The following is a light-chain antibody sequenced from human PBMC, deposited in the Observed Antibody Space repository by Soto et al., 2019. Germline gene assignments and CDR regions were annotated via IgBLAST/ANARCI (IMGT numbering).Light chain of an antibody. Sequence: DIQMTQSPSSLSASVGDRVTITCRASQGIRDALGWYQQKPGKVPKRLIYSASSLQNGVPSRFSGNGSETVFTLTISSLQPEDFATYFCLQHSDYPFTFGQGTRLEI. CDR2: SAS. J-gene: IGKJ2*01. CDR3: LQHSDYPFT. CDR1: QGIRDA. V-gene: IGKV1-17*01.